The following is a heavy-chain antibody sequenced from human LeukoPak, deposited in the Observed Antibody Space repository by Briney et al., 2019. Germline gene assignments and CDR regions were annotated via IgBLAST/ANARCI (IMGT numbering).Heavy chain of an antibody. J-gene: IGHJ4*02. CDR3: ARDGSGSYYSHFDY. Sequence: GGSLRLSCAASGFTFSSYWMSWVCQAPGKGLEWVANIKQDGSEKYYVDSVKGRFTISRDNAKNSLYLQMNSLRAEDTAVYYCARDGSGSYYSHFDYWGQGTLVTVSS. CDR2: IKQDGSEK. V-gene: IGHV3-7*01. CDR1: GFTFSSYW. D-gene: IGHD3-10*01.